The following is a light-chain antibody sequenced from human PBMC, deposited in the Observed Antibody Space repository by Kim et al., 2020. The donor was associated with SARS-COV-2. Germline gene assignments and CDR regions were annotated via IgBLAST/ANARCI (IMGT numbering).Light chain of an antibody. CDR2: AAS. CDR1: QSITKH. V-gene: IGKV1-39*01. CDR3: QQSYTAQYT. Sequence: SASVGERVTISCRASQSITKHLNWYQQKPGKAPKLLIYAASILQSGVTSRFSGAGSGTYFTLTISNLQPEDFAIYHCQQSYTAQYTFGQWTKLEI. J-gene: IGKJ2*01.